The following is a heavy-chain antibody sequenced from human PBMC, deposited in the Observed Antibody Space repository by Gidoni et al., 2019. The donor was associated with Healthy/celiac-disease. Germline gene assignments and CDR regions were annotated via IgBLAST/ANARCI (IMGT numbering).Heavy chain of an antibody. J-gene: IGHJ4*02. Sequence: QVQLVQSGAEVKKPGASVKVSCKASGYTFTGYYMHWVRQAPGQGLEWMGWINPNRGGTNDAQKFQGRVTMTRETSISTAYMEVSRLRSDDTAVYYCAREEYSSGWYTDYWGQGTLVTVSS. CDR2: INPNRGGT. CDR1: GYTFTGYY. D-gene: IGHD6-19*01. V-gene: IGHV1-2*02. CDR3: AREEYSSGWYTDY.